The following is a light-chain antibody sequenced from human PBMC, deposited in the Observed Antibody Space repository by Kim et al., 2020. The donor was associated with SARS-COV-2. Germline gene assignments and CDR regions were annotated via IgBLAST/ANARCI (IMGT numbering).Light chain of an antibody. V-gene: IGLV7-46*01. CDR3: LLSYSDSRV. J-gene: IGLJ2*01. CDR2: DTG. CDR1: TGPVTSVHF. Sequence: GTVPLPFHSRTGPVTSVHFPYWFQQKPGQAPRTLIYDTGNRHSWTPARFSGSLLGGKAALTLSAAQPEDEADYYCLLSYSDSRVFGGGTQLTVL.